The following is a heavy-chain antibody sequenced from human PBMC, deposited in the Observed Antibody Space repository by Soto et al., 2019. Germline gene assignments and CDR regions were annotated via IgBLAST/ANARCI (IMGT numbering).Heavy chain of an antibody. CDR1: GYTFTSYG. J-gene: IGHJ4*02. Sequence: QVPLVQSGAEVKKPGASVKVSCKASGYTFTSYGISWVRQAPEQGLEWMGWISAYNGNTNYAQKLQGRVTMTTDTATSTAYMELRSLRSEDTAVYYCASDAWGISRTDYWGQGTLVDVSS. D-gene: IGHD3-16*01. V-gene: IGHV1-18*01. CDR3: ASDAWGISRTDY. CDR2: ISAYNGNT.